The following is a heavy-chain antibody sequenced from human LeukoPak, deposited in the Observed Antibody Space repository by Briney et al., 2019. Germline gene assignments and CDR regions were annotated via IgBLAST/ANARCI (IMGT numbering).Heavy chain of an antibody. D-gene: IGHD1-1*01. Sequence: ASVKVSCKAFGYTFTSFYIHWVRQAPGQGLEWMGKINPSGGSTSYAQKFQGRVTMTRDTSTSTVYMELSSLRSEDTAVYYCARTMVDGGTNYWGQGSLVTVSS. CDR2: INPSGGST. V-gene: IGHV1-46*01. J-gene: IGHJ4*02. CDR1: GYTFTSFY. CDR3: ARTMVDGGTNY.